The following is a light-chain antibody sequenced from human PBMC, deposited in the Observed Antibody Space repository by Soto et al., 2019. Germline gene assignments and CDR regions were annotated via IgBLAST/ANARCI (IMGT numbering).Light chain of an antibody. CDR2: KVS. CDR1: RSLLYSDGNTY. Sequence: DVVMTQSPLSLPVTLGQPASISCRSSRSLLYSDGNTYLNWFQQRPGQPPRRLIYKVSNRDSGVPDRFSGSGSHTDFTLKISRVKAEDVGVYYCMQGVYWPPGRAFGQGTKVEIK. J-gene: IGKJ1*01. V-gene: IGKV2-30*01. CDR3: MQGVYWPPGRA.